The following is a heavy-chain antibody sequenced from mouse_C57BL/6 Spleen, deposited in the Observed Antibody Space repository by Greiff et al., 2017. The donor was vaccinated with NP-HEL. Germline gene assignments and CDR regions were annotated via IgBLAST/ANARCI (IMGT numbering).Heavy chain of an antibody. J-gene: IGHJ2*01. Sequence: QVQLQQSGAELVRPGSSVKLSCKASGYTFTSYWMHWVKQRPIQGLEWIGNIDPSDSETHYNQKFKDKATLTVDKSSSTAYMQLSSLTSEDSAVYYCARIYDGYLSYWGQGTTLTVSS. V-gene: IGHV1-52*01. D-gene: IGHD2-3*01. CDR2: IDPSDSET. CDR3: ARIYDGYLSY. CDR1: GYTFTSYW.